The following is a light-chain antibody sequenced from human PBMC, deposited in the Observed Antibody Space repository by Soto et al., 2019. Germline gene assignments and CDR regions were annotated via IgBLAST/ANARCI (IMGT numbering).Light chain of an antibody. J-gene: IGKJ4*01. V-gene: IGKV3-20*01. CDR3: QQYGSSPLT. CDR1: QSVSSSY. CDR2: GAS. Sequence: TQSPGTLSLSPGDRATLSCRASQSVSSSYLAWYQQKPGQPPRLLIYGASSRATGIPDRFSGSGSGTDFTLTISRLEPEDFAVYYCQQYGSSPLTFGGGTKVDIK.